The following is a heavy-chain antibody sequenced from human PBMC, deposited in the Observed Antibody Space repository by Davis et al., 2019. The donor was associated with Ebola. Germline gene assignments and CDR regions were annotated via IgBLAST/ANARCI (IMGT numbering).Heavy chain of an antibody. D-gene: IGHD1-20*01. V-gene: IGHV1-3*01. CDR2: INAGNGNT. CDR1: GYTFTSYA. CDR3: ARDNWNQRRAFDI. J-gene: IGHJ3*02. Sequence: ASVKVSCKASGYTFTSYAMHWVRQAPGQRLEWMGWINAGNGNTKYSQKFQGRVTITRDTSASTAYMELRSLRSDDTAVYYCARDNWNQRRAFDIWGQGTMVTVSS.